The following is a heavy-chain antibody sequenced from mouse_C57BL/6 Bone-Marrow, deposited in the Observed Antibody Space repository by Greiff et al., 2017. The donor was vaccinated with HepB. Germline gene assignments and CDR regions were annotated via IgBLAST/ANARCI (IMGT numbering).Heavy chain of an antibody. D-gene: IGHD2-3*01. CDR1: GYTFTSYW. V-gene: IGHV1-55*01. J-gene: IGHJ3*01. CDR2: IYPGSGST. Sequence: QVQLQQSGAELVKPGASVKMSCKASGYTFTSYWITWVKQRPGQGLEWIGDIYPGSGSTNYNEKFKSKATLTVDTSSSTAYMQLSSLTSEDSAVYDCARSVNDGYYGGFAYWGQGTLVTVSA. CDR3: ARSVNDGYYGGFAY.